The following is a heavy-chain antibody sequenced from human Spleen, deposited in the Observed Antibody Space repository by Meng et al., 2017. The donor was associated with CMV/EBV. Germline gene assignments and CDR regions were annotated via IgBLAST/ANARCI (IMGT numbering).Heavy chain of an antibody. CDR3: ARQRGYSYGLVELALLGAGYFDL. J-gene: IGHJ2*01. CDR1: GGSISSYY. Sequence: SETLSLTCPVSGGSISSYYWSWIRQPPGKGLEWIGYIYYSGSPNYNPSLKSRVTISVDTSKNQFSLKLSSVTAADTAVYYCARQRGYSYGLVELALLGAGYFDLWGRGTLVTVSS. CDR2: IYYSGSP. D-gene: IGHD5-18*01. V-gene: IGHV4-59*01.